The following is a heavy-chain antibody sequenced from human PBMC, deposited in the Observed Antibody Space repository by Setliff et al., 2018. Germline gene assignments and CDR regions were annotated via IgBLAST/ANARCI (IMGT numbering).Heavy chain of an antibody. J-gene: IGHJ5*02. CDR3: TRVHTFGGTNNWFDP. Sequence: SVKVSCKASGFTFTSSAVQWVRQARGQRLEWIGWIVVGSGNTNYAQKFQERVTITRDMSTSTAYMELSSLRSEDTAVYYCTRVHTFGGTNNWFDPWGQGTLVTVSS. CDR1: GFTFTSSA. D-gene: IGHD3-16*01. CDR2: IVVGSGNT. V-gene: IGHV1-58*01.